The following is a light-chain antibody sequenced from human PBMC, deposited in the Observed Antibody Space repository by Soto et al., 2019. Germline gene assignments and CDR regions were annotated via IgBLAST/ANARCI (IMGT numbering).Light chain of an antibody. Sequence: EGVMTQSPVTLSVSPGDRATLSCRASQSVNTNLVWYQQKPGQTPRLLIYGASTRATGIAARFSGSGSGTEFTLTISNLQSEDFAVYYCQPYNNYPYTFGQGTKLEIK. V-gene: IGKV3-15*01. CDR3: QPYNNYPYT. J-gene: IGKJ2*01. CDR1: QSVNTN. CDR2: GAS.